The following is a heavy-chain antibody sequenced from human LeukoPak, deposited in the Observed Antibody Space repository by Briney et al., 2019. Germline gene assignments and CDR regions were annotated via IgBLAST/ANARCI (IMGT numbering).Heavy chain of an antibody. Sequence: PGGSLRLSCAASGFTFSSYAMSWVRQAPGKGLEWVSAISGSGGSTYYADSVKGRFTISRDNSKNTLYLQMNSLRAEDTAVYYCAKYHCSSTSCYTLFGDYYYYYYMDVWGKGTTVTVSS. V-gene: IGHV3-23*01. J-gene: IGHJ6*03. D-gene: IGHD2-2*02. CDR1: GFTFSSYA. CDR3: AKYHCSSTSCYTLFGDYYYYYYMDV. CDR2: ISGSGGST.